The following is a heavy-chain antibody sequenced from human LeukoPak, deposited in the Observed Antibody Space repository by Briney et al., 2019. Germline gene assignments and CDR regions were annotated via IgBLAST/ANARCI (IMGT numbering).Heavy chain of an antibody. D-gene: IGHD3-10*01. CDR2: ISSSSSYT. CDR1: GFTFSDYY. J-gene: IGHJ4*02. Sequence: PGGSLRLSCAAPGFTFSDYYMSWIRQAPGKGLEWVSYISSSSSYTNYADSVKGRFTISRDNAKNSLYLQMNSLRAEDTAVYYCARDSGSAPLFDYWGQGTLVTVSS. V-gene: IGHV3-11*06. CDR3: ARDSGSAPLFDY.